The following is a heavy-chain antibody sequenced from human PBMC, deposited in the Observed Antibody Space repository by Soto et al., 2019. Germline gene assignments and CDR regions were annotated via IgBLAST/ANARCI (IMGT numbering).Heavy chain of an antibody. CDR3: ARDLGSQCSGGSCYPTNLPHY. CDR2: INAGNGNT. V-gene: IGHV1-3*01. D-gene: IGHD2-15*01. Sequence: ASVKVSCKASGYTFTSYAMHCVRQAPGQRLEWMGWINAGNGNTKYSQKFQGRVTITRDTSASTAYMELSSLRSEDTAVYYCARDLGSQCSGGSCYPTNLPHYWGRGTLVTVSS. CDR1: GYTFTSYA. J-gene: IGHJ4*02.